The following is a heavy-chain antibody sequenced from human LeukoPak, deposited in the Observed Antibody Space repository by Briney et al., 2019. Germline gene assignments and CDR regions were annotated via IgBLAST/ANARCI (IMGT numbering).Heavy chain of an antibody. J-gene: IGHJ5*02. CDR1: GFTFSSYS. V-gene: IGHV3-48*01. Sequence: PGGSLRLSCAASGFTFSSYSMTWVRQAPGKGLEWVSYISSSSSTIYYADSVKGRFTISRDNAKNSLYLQMNSLRAEDTAVYYCARCRGTNWFDPWGQGTLVTVSS. CDR3: ARCRGTNWFDP. CDR2: ISSSSSTI. D-gene: IGHD1-7*01.